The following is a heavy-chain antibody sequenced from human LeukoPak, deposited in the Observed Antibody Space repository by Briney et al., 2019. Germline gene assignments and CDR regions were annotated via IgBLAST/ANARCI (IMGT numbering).Heavy chain of an antibody. V-gene: IGHV3-23*01. J-gene: IGHJ5*02. D-gene: IGHD3-22*01. Sequence: GGSLRLSCAASGFTFSSYAMSWVRQAPGEGLERVSAISGSGGRTYYADSVKGRFTIYRDNSMNTLYLQMNSLRAEYTAVYYCVKGLTSLYYYDSSGYSSWFDPWGQGTLVTVSS. CDR3: VKGLTSLYYYDSSGYSSWFDP. CDR1: GFTFSSYA. CDR2: ISGSGGRT.